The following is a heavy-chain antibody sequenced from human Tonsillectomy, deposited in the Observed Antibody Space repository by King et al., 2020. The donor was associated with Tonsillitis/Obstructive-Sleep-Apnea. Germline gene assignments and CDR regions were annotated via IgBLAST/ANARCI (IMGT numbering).Heavy chain of an antibody. CDR3: ARHIIGDYYYGMDV. CDR2: IYYSGST. D-gene: IGHD2/OR15-2a*01. J-gene: IGHJ6*02. V-gene: IGHV4-59*08. CDR1: GGSISSYY. Sequence: QLQESGPGLVKPSETLSLTCTVSGGSISSYYWSWIRQPPGKGLEWIGYIYYSGSTNYNPSLKSQVTISVDTSKNQFSLKLSSVTAADTAIYYCARHIIGDYYYGMDVWGQGTTVTVSS.